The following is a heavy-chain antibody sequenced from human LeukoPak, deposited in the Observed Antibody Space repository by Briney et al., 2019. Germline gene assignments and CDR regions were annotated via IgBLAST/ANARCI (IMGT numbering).Heavy chain of an antibody. J-gene: IGHJ3*02. CDR2: ISYDGSNE. D-gene: IGHD3-10*01. V-gene: IGHV3-30*04. CDR3: AREKGIMVREMALDI. Sequence: GGSLRLSCAASGFTFSSYAMHWVRQAPGKGLEWVAVISYDGSNEYYADSVKGRFTISRDNSKNTLYLQMNSLRAEDTAVYYCAREKGIMVREMALDIWGQGTMVTVSS. CDR1: GFTFSSYA.